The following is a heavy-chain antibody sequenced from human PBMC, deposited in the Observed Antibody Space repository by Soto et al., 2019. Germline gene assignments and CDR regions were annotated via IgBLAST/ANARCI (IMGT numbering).Heavy chain of an antibody. CDR3: ARSWTTAAGWANWFDP. D-gene: IGHD6-13*01. J-gene: IGHJ5*02. Sequence: QVQLQESGPGLVKPSQTLSLTCSVSGGSISSDGYYWSWNRQHPGKGLEWVGYIHYSGATYYNSSLESRLTILVDTSKNQFSLKLSSVTAADTAVYYCARSWTTAAGWANWFDPWGQGTLVIVSS. CDR1: GGSISSDGYY. V-gene: IGHV4-31*03. CDR2: IHYSGAT.